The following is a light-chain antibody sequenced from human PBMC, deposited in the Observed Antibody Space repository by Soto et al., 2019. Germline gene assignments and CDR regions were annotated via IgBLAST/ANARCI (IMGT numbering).Light chain of an antibody. CDR3: QQYYSIRRT. CDR1: QSVLFTSNDKSF. V-gene: IGKV4-1*01. CDR2: WSS. Sequence: DIVMTQSPEFLAVSLGGRATIHCKSSQSVLFTSNDKSFLAWYQHKVGQPPRLLINWSSVRESGVPDRFSGRGSGSDFTLTINNLQAEDVAVYYCQQYYSIRRTFGQGTKVEIK. J-gene: IGKJ1*01.